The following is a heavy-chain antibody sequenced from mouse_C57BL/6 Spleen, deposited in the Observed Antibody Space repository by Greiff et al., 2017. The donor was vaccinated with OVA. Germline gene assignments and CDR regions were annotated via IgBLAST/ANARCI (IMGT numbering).Heavy chain of an antibody. D-gene: IGHD2-2*01. V-gene: IGHV1-82*01. CDR1: GYAFSSSW. CDR2: IYPGDGDA. J-gene: IGHJ4*01. Sequence: VQLQQSGPELVKPGDSVKISCKASGYAFSSSWMNWVKQRPGKGLEWIGRIYPGDGDANYNGKFKGKATLTADKSSSTAYMQLSSLTSEDSAVYFCARGGYDEYYYAMDYWGQGTSVTVSS. CDR3: ARGGYDEYYYAMDY.